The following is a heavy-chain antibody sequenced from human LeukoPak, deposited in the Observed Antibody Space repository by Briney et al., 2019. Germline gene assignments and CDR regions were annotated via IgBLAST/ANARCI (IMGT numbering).Heavy chain of an antibody. CDR1: GGSISSGSYY. D-gene: IGHD3-3*01. CDR3: AREERFSYNWFDP. CDR2: IYTSGST. J-gene: IGHJ5*02. Sequence: SQTLSLTCTVSGGSISSGSYYWSWIRQPAGTGLEWIGRIYTSGSTDYNPSLKSRVTISLDTSKNQCSLKLSSVTAAGTAVYYCAREERFSYNWFDPWGQGTLVTVSS. V-gene: IGHV4-61*02.